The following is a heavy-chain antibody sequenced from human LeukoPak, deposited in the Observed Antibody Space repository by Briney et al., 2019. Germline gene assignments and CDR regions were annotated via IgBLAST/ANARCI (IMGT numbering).Heavy chain of an antibody. CDR3: ARVNIVVVPAAMGGGYYHYMDV. Sequence: ASVKVSCKASGYTFTNYGINWVRQAPGQGLEWMGWISGYNGNTNYAQKLQGRVTMTTDTSTSTAYMELRSLRSDDTAVYYCARVNIVVVPAAMGGGYYHYMDVWGKGTTVTVSS. J-gene: IGHJ6*03. V-gene: IGHV1-18*01. CDR2: ISGYNGNT. CDR1: GYTFTNYG. D-gene: IGHD2-2*01.